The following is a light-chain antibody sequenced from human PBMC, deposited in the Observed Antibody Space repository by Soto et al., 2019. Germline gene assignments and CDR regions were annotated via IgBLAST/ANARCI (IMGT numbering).Light chain of an antibody. V-gene: IGLV2-23*02. CDR2: EVN. CDR1: SSDVGSYNR. Sequence: QSVLTQPPSVSGSPGQSVTISCTGTSSDVGSYNRVSWYQQPPGTAPKVMIYEVNKRPSGVSNRFSGSKSGDTASLTISGLQADDEADYYCCSYARASNYVFGTGTKVTVL. CDR3: CSYARASNYV. J-gene: IGLJ1*01.